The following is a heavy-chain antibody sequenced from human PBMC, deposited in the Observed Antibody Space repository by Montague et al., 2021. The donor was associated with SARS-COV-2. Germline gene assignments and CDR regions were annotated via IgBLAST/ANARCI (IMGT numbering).Heavy chain of an antibody. CDR1: GFTFGDYA. CDR2: ISWNSGSI. Sequence: SLRLSCAASGFTFGDYAMHWVRQAPGKGLEWVSGISWNSGSIGYADSVKGRFTISRDNAKNSLYLQMNSLRADDTALYYCAKDYSSGWRPGYYFDYWGQGTLVTVSS. J-gene: IGHJ4*02. V-gene: IGHV3-9*01. CDR3: AKDYSSGWRPGYYFDY. D-gene: IGHD6-19*01.